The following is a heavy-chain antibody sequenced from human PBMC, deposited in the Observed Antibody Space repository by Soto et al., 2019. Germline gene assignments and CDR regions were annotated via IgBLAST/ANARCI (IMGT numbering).Heavy chain of an antibody. D-gene: IGHD3-22*01. V-gene: IGHV3-23*01. CDR3: AKDWGTESSGLCAY. J-gene: IGHJ4*02. Sequence: EVQLLESGGGLVQPGGSLRLSCAASGLTFNEHAMSWVRQAPGKGLEWVSGISGSGGSTYFADSVKGRFTISRDNSKNILYLQINSLRAEDTAVYYCAKDWGTESSGLCAYWGRGTLVTVSS. CDR2: ISGSGGST. CDR1: GLTFNEHA.